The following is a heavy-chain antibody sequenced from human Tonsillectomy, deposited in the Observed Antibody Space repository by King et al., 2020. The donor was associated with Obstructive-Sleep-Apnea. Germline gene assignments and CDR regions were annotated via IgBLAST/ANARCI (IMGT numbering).Heavy chain of an antibody. D-gene: IGHD5-18*01. CDR2: MNPTSGNT. Sequence: QLVQSGAEVKKPGASVKVSCKASGYTFTSESIRWVRQATGQGLEWMGWMNPTSGNTGYAQKFQGRVTMTRNTSISTAYMELSSLRSEDTAVYYCARGGPHTAMVGYYGMDVWGQGTTVTVSS. CDR3: ARGGPHTAMVGYYGMDV. V-gene: IGHV1-8*01. J-gene: IGHJ6*02. CDR1: GYTFTSES.